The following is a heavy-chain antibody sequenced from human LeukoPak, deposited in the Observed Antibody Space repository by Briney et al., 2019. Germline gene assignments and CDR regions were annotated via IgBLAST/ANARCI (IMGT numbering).Heavy chain of an antibody. CDR2: IIPIFGTA. CDR3: ARFPTTVTNRWVNWFDP. D-gene: IGHD4-17*01. Sequence: SVTVSFTASGGTFSIYAISWVRQAPGQGLEWMGGIIPIFGTANYAQKFQGRVTITADEPTSTAYMELSSLRSEDTAVYYCARFPTTVTNRWVNWFDPWGQGTLVTVSS. V-gene: IGHV1-69*13. CDR1: GGTFSIYA. J-gene: IGHJ5*02.